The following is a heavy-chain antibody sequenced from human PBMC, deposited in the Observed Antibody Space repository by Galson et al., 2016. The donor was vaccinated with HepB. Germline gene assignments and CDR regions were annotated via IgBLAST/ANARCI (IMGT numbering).Heavy chain of an antibody. J-gene: IGHJ4*02. CDR1: GFTFSTYS. D-gene: IGHD3-10*01. CDR3: ATAGRGLIGRGQYYFDY. V-gene: IGHV3-21*01. Sequence: SLRLSCAASGFTFSTYSMNWVRQAPGKGLEWVSSLSHKSSPIYSADSVKGRFTISRDNAQNSLFLQMNSLRAVDTAVYYCATAGRGLIGRGQYYFDYWGQGTLVTVSS. CDR2: LSHKSSPI.